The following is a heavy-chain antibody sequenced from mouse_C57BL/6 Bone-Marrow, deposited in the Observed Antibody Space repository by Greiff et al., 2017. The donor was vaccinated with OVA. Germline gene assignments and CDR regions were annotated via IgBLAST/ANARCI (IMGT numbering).Heavy chain of an antibody. CDR1: GFTFSSYT. Sequence: EVQLVESGGGLVKPGGSLKLSCAASGFTFSSYTMSWVRQTPEKRLEWVATISGGGGNTYYPDSVKGRFTISRDNAKNTLYLQMSSLRSEDTALYYCARPGNWDGDYWGQGTTLTVSS. CDR2: ISGGGGNT. J-gene: IGHJ2*01. V-gene: IGHV5-9*01. D-gene: IGHD4-1*01. CDR3: ARPGNWDGDY.